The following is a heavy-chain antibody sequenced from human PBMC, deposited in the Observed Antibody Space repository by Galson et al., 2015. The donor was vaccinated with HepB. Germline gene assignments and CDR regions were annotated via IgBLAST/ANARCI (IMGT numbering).Heavy chain of an antibody. V-gene: IGHV4-39*01. CDR1: GGSIGSDSDY. CDR3: ARQGYDYVWGRYRPFGAFDV. D-gene: IGHD3-16*02. CDR2: VYDSGTT. J-gene: IGHJ3*01. Sequence: LSLTCTVSGGSIGSDSDYWGWIRQPPGKGLEWIGSVYDSGTTYYNPSLRSRVTVSLDTSKNQFSLKLSSVTAADTALYYCARQGYDYVWGRYRPFGAFDVWGQGTMVTVSS.